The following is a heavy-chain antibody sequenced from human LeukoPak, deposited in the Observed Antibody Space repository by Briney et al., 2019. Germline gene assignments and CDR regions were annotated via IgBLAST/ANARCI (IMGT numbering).Heavy chain of an antibody. CDR1: GFTFSSYS. V-gene: IGHV3-21*01. J-gene: IGHJ4*02. CDR2: ISSSSSYI. Sequence: GGSLRLSCAASGFTFSSYSMNWVRQAPGKGLEWVSSISSSSSYIYYADSVKGRFSISRDNAKNSLYLQMNSLRAEDTAVYYCARDSNGDHDYWGQGTLVTVSS. D-gene: IGHD4-17*01. CDR3: ARDSNGDHDY.